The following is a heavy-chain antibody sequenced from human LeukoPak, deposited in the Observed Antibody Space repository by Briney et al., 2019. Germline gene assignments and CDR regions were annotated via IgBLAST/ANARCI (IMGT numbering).Heavy chain of an antibody. CDR3: AREAPGGYFDY. CDR1: GYTFTTYF. D-gene: IGHD3-16*01. Sequence: ASVKVSYKASGYTFTTYFLHWVRQAPGQGLEWMGMISPSEGNTNYAQNFQGRVTVTRDTSTRTIYMELTSLKSEDTALYYCAREAPGGYFDYWAQGTLVTVSS. CDR2: ISPSEGNT. V-gene: IGHV1-46*01. J-gene: IGHJ4*02.